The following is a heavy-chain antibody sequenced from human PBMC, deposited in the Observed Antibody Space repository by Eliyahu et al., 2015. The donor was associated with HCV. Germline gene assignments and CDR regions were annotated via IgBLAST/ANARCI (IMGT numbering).Heavy chain of an antibody. CDR1: GFSFXEAX. J-gene: IGHJ4*02. Sequence: EVQLVESGGGLVKPGGSLRLSCSASGFSFXEAXMNWVRXAPGKGLGXVGRIXTTNLDGETTIDYGAAVKGRFIISRDDSRSTLFLQMNALRTDDTAVYYCTREPYPASASIDSWGQGTLVTVSS. V-gene: IGHV3-15*07. CDR3: TREPYPASASIDS. D-gene: IGHD2-15*01. CDR2: IXTTNLDGETT.